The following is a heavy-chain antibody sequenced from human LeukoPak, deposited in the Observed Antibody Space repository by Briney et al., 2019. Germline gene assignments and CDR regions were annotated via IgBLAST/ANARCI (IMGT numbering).Heavy chain of an antibody. CDR1: GFTFDTYA. J-gene: IGHJ6*03. Sequence: GGSLRLSCAVSGFTFDTYAMHWVRQAPGKGLEWVAVISFDGTNTYYADSMKGRFTISRDNSKNTLYLQMQSLRAEDTAVYYCAKVRIGYCSGGSCCRGGTSMDVWGRGTTVTISS. CDR2: ISFDGTNT. CDR3: AKVRIGYCSGGSCCRGGTSMDV. V-gene: IGHV3-30*18. D-gene: IGHD2-15*01.